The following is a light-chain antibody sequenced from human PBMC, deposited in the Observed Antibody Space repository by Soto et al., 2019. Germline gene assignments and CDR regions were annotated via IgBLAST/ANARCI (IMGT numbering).Light chain of an antibody. V-gene: IGLV2-23*01. CDR2: EGS. CDR1: SSVIGSYRL. CDR3: CSSAPSRTVV. J-gene: IGLJ1*01. Sequence: QSALTQPSSVSGSPGQSITISCTGSSSVIGSYRLVSWYQCHPGKVPKLIIYEGSKLPSGVSNRFSGSEPGNTASLTISGLQAEDEADYYCCSSAPSRTVVFGTGTKVTVL.